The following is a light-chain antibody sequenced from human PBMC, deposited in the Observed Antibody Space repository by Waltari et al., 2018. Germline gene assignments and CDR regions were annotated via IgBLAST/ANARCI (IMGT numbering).Light chain of an antibody. V-gene: IGLV1-47*01. CDR1: NSHIGCNY. J-gene: IGLJ3*02. Sequence: QSVLIQPPSASETPGQRVTIPCSGSNSHIGCNYVCWYQPLPGTAPELLIYRNTQRPSGVPDRFSGSKSDTSASLAISGLRSEDEADYYCAAWDDSLRAWVFGGGTKLTVL. CDR2: RNT. CDR3: AAWDDSLRAWV.